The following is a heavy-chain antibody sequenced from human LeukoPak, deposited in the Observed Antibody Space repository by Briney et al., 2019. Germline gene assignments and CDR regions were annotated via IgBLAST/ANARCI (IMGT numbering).Heavy chain of an antibody. V-gene: IGHV3-23*01. D-gene: IGHD5/OR15-5a*01. CDR3: AKARGSSVYEPFDY. CDR1: GFTVSSNY. J-gene: IGHJ4*02. Sequence: GGSLRLSCAASGFTVSSNYMNWVRQAPGKGLQWVSTISTSGRATYYADSVEGRFTISRDNSKNTLYLQMNSLRADDTAVYYCAKARGSSVYEPFDYWGQGTQVTVSP. CDR2: ISTSGRAT.